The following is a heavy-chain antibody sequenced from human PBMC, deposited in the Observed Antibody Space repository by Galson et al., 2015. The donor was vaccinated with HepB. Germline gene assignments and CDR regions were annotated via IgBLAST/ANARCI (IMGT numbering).Heavy chain of an antibody. J-gene: IGHJ3*02. V-gene: IGHV3-66*01. CDR1: GFIVSNNH. CDR2: FYSTGGT. CDR3: AKYKGVINAFDI. D-gene: IGHD1-1*01. Sequence: LRLSCAASGFIVSNNHMTWVRRAPGKGLEWVSSFYSTGGTYYADAVKGRFTISRDNSKNTLYLQMSSLRAEDTAVYFCAKYKGVINAFDIWGQGTMVTVSS.